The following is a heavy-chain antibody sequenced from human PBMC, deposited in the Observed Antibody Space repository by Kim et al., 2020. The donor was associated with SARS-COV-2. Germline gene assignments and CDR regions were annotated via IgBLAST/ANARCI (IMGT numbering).Heavy chain of an antibody. CDR3: ARRAGRGSGLYAMDV. V-gene: IGHV3-74*01. Sequence: GGSLRLSCAASGFTLSNYWIHWVRQVPGKGLVWVSRMESDGSSTRYADSVKDRFTISRDNAKNTVYLQMNSLRADDTAVYYCARRAGRGSGLYAMDVWGQGTTVTVSS. D-gene: IGHD6-19*01. J-gene: IGHJ6*02. CDR2: MESDGSST. CDR1: GFTLSNYW.